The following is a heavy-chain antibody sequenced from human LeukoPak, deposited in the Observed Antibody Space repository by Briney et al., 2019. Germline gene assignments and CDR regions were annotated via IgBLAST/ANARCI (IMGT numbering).Heavy chain of an antibody. CDR3: KGGSYPDAFDI. V-gene: IGHV4-59*01. J-gene: IGHJ3*02. D-gene: IGHD1-26*01. CDR2: IYYSGST. Sequence: KPSQTLSLTCTVSGGSISSYYRSWIRHPPGKWRGWIGYIYYSGSTNYNPSLKSRVTISVDTSKNQFSLKLSSVTAADTAVYYCKGGSYPDAFDIWGQGTMVTVSS. CDR1: GGSISSYY.